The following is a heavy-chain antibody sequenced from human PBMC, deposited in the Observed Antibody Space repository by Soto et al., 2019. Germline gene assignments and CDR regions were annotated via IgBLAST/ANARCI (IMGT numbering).Heavy chain of an antibody. CDR1: GGSIGSGGYY. J-gene: IGHJ4*02. CDR3: ARSPGYYFDY. V-gene: IGHV4-31*03. CDR2: IYYSGIT. Sequence: NPSETLSLTCTVSGGSIGSGGYYWSWIRQHPGKGLEWIGYIYYSGITYYNPSLKSRVTISVDTSKNQFSLKLSSVTAADTAVYYCARSPGYYFDYWGQGXLVTVYS.